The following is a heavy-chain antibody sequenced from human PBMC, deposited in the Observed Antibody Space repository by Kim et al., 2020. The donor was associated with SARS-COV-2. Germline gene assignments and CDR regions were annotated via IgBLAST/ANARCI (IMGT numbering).Heavy chain of an antibody. CDR3: ARDYSAKRKFDP. Sequence: GGSLRLSCEASGFTFSSHWMQWVRQAPGKGLVWVSHISDDGTTVRYADFVKGRFTVSRDNAKKTLYLQMNNLRVEDTALYYCARDYSAKRKFDPWGQGTLVTVSS. CDR2: ISDDGTTV. CDR1: GFTFSSHW. J-gene: IGHJ5*02. D-gene: IGHD4-4*01. V-gene: IGHV3-74*01.